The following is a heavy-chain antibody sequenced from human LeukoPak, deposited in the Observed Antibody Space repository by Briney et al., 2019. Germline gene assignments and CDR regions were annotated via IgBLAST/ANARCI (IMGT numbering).Heavy chain of an antibody. CDR1: GFTFSSYS. J-gene: IGHJ4*02. Sequence: GGSLRLSCAASGFTFSSYSMTWVRQAPGKGLEWVSVIYSGGSTYYADSVKGRFTISRDNSRNTLYLQMNSLRAEDTAVYYCAKDPPRSNSSPSYWGQGTLVTVSS. D-gene: IGHD6-13*01. CDR3: AKDPPRSNSSPSY. V-gene: IGHV3-53*01. CDR2: IYSGGST.